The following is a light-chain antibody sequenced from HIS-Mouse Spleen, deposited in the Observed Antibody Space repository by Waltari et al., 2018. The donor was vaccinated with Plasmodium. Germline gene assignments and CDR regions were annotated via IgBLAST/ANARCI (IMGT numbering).Light chain of an antibody. J-gene: IGLJ2*01. CDR3: CSYAGSYTSS. Sequence: QSALTQPRSVSGSPGQSVTISCTGTSSDVGGYNYVSWYQQHPGKAPKLMIYDVSKRPAGVTDRFSGSKSGNTASRAISGRQAEDEADYYCCSYAGSYTSSFGGGTKLTVL. V-gene: IGLV2-11*01. CDR1: SSDVGGYNY. CDR2: DVS.